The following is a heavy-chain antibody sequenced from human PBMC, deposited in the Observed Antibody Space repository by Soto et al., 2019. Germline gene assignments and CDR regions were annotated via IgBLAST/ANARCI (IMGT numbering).Heavy chain of an antibody. CDR3: ASLIQPNDY. V-gene: IGHV3-30-3*01. J-gene: IGHJ4*02. Sequence: GGSLRLSCAASGFTFSSYAMHWVRQAPGKGLEWVAVISYDGSNKYYADSVKGRFTISRDNSKNTLYLQMNSLRAEDTAVYYCASLIQPNDYWGQGTLVTVSS. D-gene: IGHD5-18*01. CDR2: ISYDGSNK. CDR1: GFTFSSYA.